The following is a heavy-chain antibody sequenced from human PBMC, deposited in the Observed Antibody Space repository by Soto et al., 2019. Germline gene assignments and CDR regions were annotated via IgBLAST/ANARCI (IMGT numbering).Heavy chain of an antibody. V-gene: IGHV4-31*03. Sequence: QVQLQESGPGLVKPSQTLSLTCTVSGGSISSGGYYWSWIRQHPGKGREGIGYIYYTGSTYYNPSLKSRVTISVDTSKNQFSLKLSSVTAADTAVYYCARGHNYDSSGYYDEAVDIWGQGTMVTVSA. CDR3: ARGHNYDSSGYYDEAVDI. J-gene: IGHJ3*02. CDR2: IYYTGST. D-gene: IGHD3-22*01. CDR1: GGSISSGGYY.